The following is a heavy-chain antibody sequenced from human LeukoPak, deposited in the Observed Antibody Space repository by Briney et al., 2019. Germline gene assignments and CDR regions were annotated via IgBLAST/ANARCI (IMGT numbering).Heavy chain of an antibody. D-gene: IGHD3-10*01. CDR1: GFTFTSYG. V-gene: IGHV1-18*01. CDR3: ARDGISYYYGSGPRNWFDP. Sequence: ASVKVSCKASGFTFTSYGYSWVRQAPGQGLEWMGWISAYNGNTNYAQKLQGRVTMTTDTSTSTAYMELRSLRSDDTAVYYCARDGISYYYGSGPRNWFDPWGQGTLVTVSS. J-gene: IGHJ5*02. CDR2: ISAYNGNT.